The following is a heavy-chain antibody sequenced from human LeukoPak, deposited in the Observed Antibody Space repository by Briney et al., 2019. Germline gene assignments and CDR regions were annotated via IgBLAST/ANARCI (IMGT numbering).Heavy chain of an antibody. Sequence: GGSLRLSCTASGLTFSFYAMNWVRQAPGKGLEWVSAISGGGGNTYYADSVKGRFTISRDNSKNTLYLQMNSLRVADTAVYYCAKVRNSGWSPSGFDYWGQGTLVTVSS. CDR2: ISGGGGNT. CDR3: AKVRNSGWSPSGFDY. CDR1: GLTFSFYA. V-gene: IGHV3-23*01. J-gene: IGHJ4*02. D-gene: IGHD6-19*01.